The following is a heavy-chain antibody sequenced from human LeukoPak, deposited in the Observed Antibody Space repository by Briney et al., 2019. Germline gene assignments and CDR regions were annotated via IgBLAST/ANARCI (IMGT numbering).Heavy chain of an antibody. CDR1: GFTFSSYG. D-gene: IGHD3-9*01. V-gene: IGHV3-30*02. CDR3: ARNVDENDWAGSPDRIDP. J-gene: IGHJ5*02. Sequence: GGSLRLSCAASGFTFSSYGMHWVRQARGKGLEWVAFIRYDGRNNYVAESVRGRCTVSRDNSKNTLYLQMNSLRHEDTAVYYCARNVDENDWAGSPDRIDPWGQGTLVTVAS. CDR2: IRYDGRNN.